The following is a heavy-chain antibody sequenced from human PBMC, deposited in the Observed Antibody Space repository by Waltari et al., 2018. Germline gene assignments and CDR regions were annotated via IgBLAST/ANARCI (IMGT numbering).Heavy chain of an antibody. CDR2: ISWKSGST. V-gene: IGHV3-9*01. CDR3: VKDRGLYSSSSGLDY. Sequence: EVQLVESGGGLVQLGRSVRLAWEASGFSFDVYAMHWVRQAPGKGLEWVSGISWKSGSTAYADSVEGRFTISRDNAKNSLYLQMHSLRPEDTALYYCVKDRGLYSSSSGLDYWGQGTLVTVSS. CDR1: GFSFDVYA. D-gene: IGHD6-6*01. J-gene: IGHJ4*02.